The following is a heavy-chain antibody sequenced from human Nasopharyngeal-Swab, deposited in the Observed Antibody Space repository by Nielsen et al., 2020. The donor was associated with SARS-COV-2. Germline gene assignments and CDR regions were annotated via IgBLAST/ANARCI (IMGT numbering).Heavy chain of an antibody. Sequence: GESLKISCAASGFTFSNAWMSWVRQAPGKGLEWVGRIKSKTDGGTTDYAAPVKGRFTISRDDSKNTLYLQMNSLKTEDTAVYYCARARGDLGYWGQRTLVTVSS. J-gene: IGHJ4*02. D-gene: IGHD5-12*01. CDR3: ARARGDLGY. CDR2: IKSKTDGGTT. CDR1: GFTFSNAW. V-gene: IGHV3-15*01.